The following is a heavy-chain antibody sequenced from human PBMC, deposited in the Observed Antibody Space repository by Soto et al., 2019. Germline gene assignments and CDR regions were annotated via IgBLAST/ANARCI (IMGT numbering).Heavy chain of an antibody. D-gene: IGHD5-12*01. CDR3: AHSDGGYDIIYCDF. J-gene: IGHJ4*02. CDR1: GFSFTTAGVA. CDR2: IYYNDDR. Sequence: QITLQESGPTLVKPTQTLTLTCTFSGFSFTTAGVAVGWIRQTPGGALEWLTLIYYNDDRRFSPSLKTRLTITGDTSKNQVVLSLTNVDPGDTATYFCAHSDGGYDIIYCDFWGQGIPVTVSS. V-gene: IGHV2-5*01.